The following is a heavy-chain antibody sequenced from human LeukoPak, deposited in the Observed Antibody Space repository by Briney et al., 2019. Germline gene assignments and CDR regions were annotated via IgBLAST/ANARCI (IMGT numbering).Heavy chain of an antibody. V-gene: IGHV3-23*01. CDR1: GFTFSNYV. Sequence: GGSLRLSCTGSGFTFSNYVMSWVRQAPGKRLEGVSGISDSGDHTAYADSVKGWFTIYRDNSTNTLFLQMNILRVEDTAVYYCVKVGGGGGWYWSTWGQRNLV. J-gene: IGHJ5*02. CDR3: VKVGGGGGWYWST. D-gene: IGHD6-19*01. CDR2: ISDSGDHT.